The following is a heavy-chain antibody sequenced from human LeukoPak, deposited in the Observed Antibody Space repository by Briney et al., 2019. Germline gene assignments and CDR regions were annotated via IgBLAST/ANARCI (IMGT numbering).Heavy chain of an antibody. CDR3: VRGSTGQFDP. J-gene: IGHJ5*02. CDR2: IYHSGIS. V-gene: IGHV4-59*11. Sequence: PSETLSLTCTVSGGSISSHYWSWIRQPPGKGLEWIGYIYHSGISNYNPSHKSRVTISVDTSKNQFSLKLTSVTAADTAVYYCVRGSTGQFDPWGQGTLVTVSS. CDR1: GGSISSHY. D-gene: IGHD3-10*01.